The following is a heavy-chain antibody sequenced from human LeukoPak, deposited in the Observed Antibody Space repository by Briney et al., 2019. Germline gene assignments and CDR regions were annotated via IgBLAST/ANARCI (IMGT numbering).Heavy chain of an antibody. J-gene: IGHJ5*02. Sequence: SETLSLTCTVSGGSISSGDYYWSWIRQPPGKGLEWIGYIYYSGSTYYNPSLKSRVTISVDTSKNQFSLKLSSVTAADTAVYYCARQYGSGSYYNWLDPWGQGTLVTVSS. D-gene: IGHD3-10*01. CDR3: ARQYGSGSYYNWLDP. V-gene: IGHV4-30-4*01. CDR2: IYYSGST. CDR1: GGSISSGDYY.